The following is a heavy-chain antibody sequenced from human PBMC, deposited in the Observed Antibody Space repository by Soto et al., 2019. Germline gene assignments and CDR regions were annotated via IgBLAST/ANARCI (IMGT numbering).Heavy chain of an antibody. CDR1: GFTFSSYG. CDR2: ISYDGSNK. CDR3: AKGLGGATYAFDY. Sequence: QVQLVESGGGVVQPGRSLRLSCAASGFTFSSYGMHWVRQAPGKGLEWVAVISYDGSNKYYADSVKGRFTISRDNSKKTVYLQMNSLRAGDTAVYYCAKGLGGATYAFDYLGQGTLVTVSS. V-gene: IGHV3-30*18. J-gene: IGHJ4*02. D-gene: IGHD1-26*01.